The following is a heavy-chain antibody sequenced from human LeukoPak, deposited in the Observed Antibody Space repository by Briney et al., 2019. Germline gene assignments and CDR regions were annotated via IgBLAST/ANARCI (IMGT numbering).Heavy chain of an antibody. Sequence: GGSLRLSCAASGFTSSSYAMHWVRQAPGKGLEWVAVISYDGSNKYYADSVKGRFTISRDNSKNTLYLQTNILRTEDTALYYCAILRDWANDAFDVWGQGTMVIVSS. CDR2: ISYDGSNK. J-gene: IGHJ3*01. D-gene: IGHD2-21*01. CDR3: AILRDWANDAFDV. V-gene: IGHV3-30*04. CDR1: GFTSSSYA.